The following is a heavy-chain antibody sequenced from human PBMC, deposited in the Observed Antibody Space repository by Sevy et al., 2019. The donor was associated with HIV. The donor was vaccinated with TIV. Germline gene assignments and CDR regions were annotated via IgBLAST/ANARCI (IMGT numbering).Heavy chain of an antibody. CDR2: ISSSSSYT. V-gene: IGHV3-11*06. J-gene: IGHJ3*02. CDR1: GFTFSDDY. CDR3: ARDRNSESYGNGDAFDI. Sequence: GGSLRLSCAASGFTFSDDYMSWIRQAPGKGLEWVSYISSSSSYTNYADSVKGRFTISRDNAKNSLYLQMNSLRAEDTAVYYCARDRNSESYGNGDAFDIWGQGTMVTVSS. D-gene: IGHD1-26*01.